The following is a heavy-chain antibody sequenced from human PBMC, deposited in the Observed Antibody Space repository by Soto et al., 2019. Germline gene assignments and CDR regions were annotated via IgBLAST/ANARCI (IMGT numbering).Heavy chain of an antibody. Sequence: GGSLRLSCAASGFSFSTYGMHWVRQAPGKGLEWVAIISYDEIYKYYADSVKGRFTISRHNSKNTLYLQMNSLRAEDTAVYYCARDNSYGSGSRRPYYYYGMDVWGQGTTVTVSS. D-gene: IGHD3-10*01. CDR3: ARDNSYGSGSRRPYYYYGMDV. CDR1: GFSFSTYG. J-gene: IGHJ6*02. V-gene: IGHV3-30*19. CDR2: ISYDEIYK.